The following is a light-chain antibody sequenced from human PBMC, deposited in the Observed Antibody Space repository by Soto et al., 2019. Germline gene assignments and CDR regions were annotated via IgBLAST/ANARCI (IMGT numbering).Light chain of an antibody. CDR2: STN. CDR3: VLYMGSLVV. Sequence: QTVVTQEPSFSVSPGGTVTLTCGLSSGSVSTSYYPSWYQQTPGQAPRTLIYSTNTRSSGVPDRFSGSILGNKAALTITGAHADDESDYYCVLYMGSLVVFGGGTKLTVL. V-gene: IGLV8-61*01. CDR1: SGSVSTSYY. J-gene: IGLJ2*01.